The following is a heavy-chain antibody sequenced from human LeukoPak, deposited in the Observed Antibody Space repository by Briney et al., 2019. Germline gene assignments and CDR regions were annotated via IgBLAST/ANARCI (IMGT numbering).Heavy chain of an antibody. J-gene: IGHJ6*03. D-gene: IGHD6-13*01. V-gene: IGHV4-4*02. CDR1: GGSISSSNW. CDR3: ARGDKSSWYNYYYYYYMDV. CDR2: IYHSGST. Sequence: SGTLSLTCAVSGGSISSSNWWSWVRQPPGKGLEWIGSIYHSGSTYYNPSLKSRVTISVDTSKNQFSLKLSSVTAADTAVYYCARGDKSSWYNYYYYYYMDVWGRGTTVTVSS.